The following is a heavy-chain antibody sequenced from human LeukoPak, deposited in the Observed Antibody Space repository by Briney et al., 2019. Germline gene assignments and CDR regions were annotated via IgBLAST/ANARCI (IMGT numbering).Heavy chain of an antibody. Sequence: SETLSLTCTVSGGSISSYYWSWIRQPAGKGLEWIGRIYTSGSTNYNPSLKSRVTMSVDTSKNQFSLKLSSVTAADTAVYYCARPVYYYDSSYAFDIWGQGTMVTVSS. CDR1: GGSISSYY. CDR2: IYTSGST. CDR3: ARPVYYYDSSYAFDI. V-gene: IGHV4-4*07. J-gene: IGHJ3*02. D-gene: IGHD3-22*01.